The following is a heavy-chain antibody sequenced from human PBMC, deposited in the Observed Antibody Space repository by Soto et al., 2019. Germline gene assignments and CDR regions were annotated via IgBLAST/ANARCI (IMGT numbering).Heavy chain of an antibody. D-gene: IGHD2-2*01. CDR1: GYPFTGYY. CDR2: INPNSGGT. V-gene: IGHV1-2*02. Sequence: ASVKVSCKASGYPFTGYYMHWVRQAPGQGLEWMGWINPNSGGTNYAQKFQGRVTMTRDTSISTAYMELSRLRSDDTAVYYCASLYCSSTSCFLFDPWGQGTLVTVSS. J-gene: IGHJ5*02. CDR3: ASLYCSSTSCFLFDP.